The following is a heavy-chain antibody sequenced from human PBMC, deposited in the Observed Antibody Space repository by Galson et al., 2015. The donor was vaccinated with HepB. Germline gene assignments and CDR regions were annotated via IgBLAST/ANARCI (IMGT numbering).Heavy chain of an antibody. D-gene: IGHD3-10*01. CDR3: AKSRYFGSGSLDY. CDR1: GFIFSSYA. CDR2: ISSLGDST. J-gene: IGHJ4*02. V-gene: IGHV3-23*01. Sequence: SLRLSCAASGFIFSSYAMTWVRQAPGKGLGWVSTISSLGDSTYYADCVKGRFTISRDNSNNALYLQMNSLRTEDTAVYYCAKSRYFGSGSLDYWGQGTLVTVSS.